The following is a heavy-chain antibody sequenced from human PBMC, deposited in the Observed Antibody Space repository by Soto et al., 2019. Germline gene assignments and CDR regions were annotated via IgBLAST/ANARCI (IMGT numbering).Heavy chain of an antibody. CDR1: GCSISSGGYY. CDR2: IYYSGST. Sequence: SETLSLTCTVSGCSISSGGYYWSWIRQHPGKGLEWIGYIYYSGSTYYNPPLKSRVTISVDTSKNQFSLKLSSVTAADTAVYYCARGRGYSGYDWPYWGQGTLVTVSS. V-gene: IGHV4-31*03. CDR3: ARGRGYSGYDWPY. J-gene: IGHJ4*02. D-gene: IGHD5-12*01.